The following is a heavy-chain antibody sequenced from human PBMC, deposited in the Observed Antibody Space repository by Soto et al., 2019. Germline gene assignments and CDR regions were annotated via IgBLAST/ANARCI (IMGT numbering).Heavy chain of an antibody. Sequence: GPTLVNPTQTLTLTCTFSGSSLNTSGMCLSCIRQPPGNALEWLALIDWDDDKYYSTSLKTRLTISKDTSKNQVVLTMTNMDPVDTATYYCARSPSLYYYGMDVWGQGTTVTVSS. CDR1: GSSLNTSGMC. CDR3: ARSPSLYYYGMDV. J-gene: IGHJ6*02. V-gene: IGHV2-70*01. CDR2: IDWDDDK.